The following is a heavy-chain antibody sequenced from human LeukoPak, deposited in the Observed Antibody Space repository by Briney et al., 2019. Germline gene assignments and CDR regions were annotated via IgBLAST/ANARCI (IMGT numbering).Heavy chain of an antibody. CDR2: IYYSGST. J-gene: IGHJ6*03. V-gene: IGHV4-30-4*01. CDR1: GGSISSGDYY. D-gene: IGHD3-22*01. Sequence: SETLSLTCTVSGGSISSGDYYWSWIRQPPGKGLEWIGYIYYSGSTYYNPSLKSRVTISVDTSKNQLSLKLSSVTAADTAVYYCARSGYYLYYYYYMDVWGKGTTVTVSS. CDR3: ARSGYYLYYYYYMDV.